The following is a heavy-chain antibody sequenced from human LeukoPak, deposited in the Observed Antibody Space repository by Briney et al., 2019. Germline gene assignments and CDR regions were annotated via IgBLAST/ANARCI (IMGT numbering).Heavy chain of an antibody. CDR3: ARGQTTVVNHPRVYYYYMDV. CDR2: RWYDGSNK. CDR1: GFTFSSYG. J-gene: IGHJ6*03. V-gene: IGHV3-33*01. D-gene: IGHD4-23*01. Sequence: GALRLSCAASGFTFSSYGMHWVRQAPGKGLEWVAVRWYDGSNKYYADSVKGRFTISRDNSKNTLYLQMNSLRAEDTAVYYCARGQTTVVNHPRVYYYYMDVWGKGTTVTVSS.